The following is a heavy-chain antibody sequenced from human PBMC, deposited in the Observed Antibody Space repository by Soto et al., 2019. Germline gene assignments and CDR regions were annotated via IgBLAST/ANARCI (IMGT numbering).Heavy chain of an antibody. CDR2: IIPKFGTT. D-gene: IGHD4-17*01. V-gene: IGHV1-69*12. J-gene: IGHJ4*02. Sequence: QVQLVQSGAEVKKPGSSVKVSCKASGGSFSTYGINWVRLAPGQGLEWMGGIIPKFGTTNYAQKFRGRVTITADESTNTAYMELNYLRSEDTAVYFCARELDPYYGGNSLLLDYWGQGTLVTVSS. CDR1: GGSFSTYG. CDR3: ARELDPYYGGNSLLLDY.